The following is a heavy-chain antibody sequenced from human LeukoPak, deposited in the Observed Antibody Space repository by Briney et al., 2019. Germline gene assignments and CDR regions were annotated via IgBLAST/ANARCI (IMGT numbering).Heavy chain of an antibody. Sequence: PGVSLRLSCAASGFTFSSYWMHWVRQAPGKGLVWVSRINSDGSSTAYADSVKGRFTSSRDNAKNTLYLQMNSLRAEDTAVYYCTRSLSGYDYSPDYWGQGTLVTVSS. CDR2: INSDGSST. J-gene: IGHJ4*02. CDR1: GFTFSSYW. CDR3: TRSLSGYDYSPDY. D-gene: IGHD6-25*01. V-gene: IGHV3-74*03.